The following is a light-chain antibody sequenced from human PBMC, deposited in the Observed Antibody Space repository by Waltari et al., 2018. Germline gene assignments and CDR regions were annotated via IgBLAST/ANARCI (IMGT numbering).Light chain of an antibody. J-gene: IGKJ4*01. Sequence: EIELTQSPATLSLSPGESATLSCRASQSVSTSLAWYQQKPGQAPRLLIHDASNRATGTPARFSGSGSGTDFTLTIGSLEPEDFAVYYCQQHGKWPLSFGGGTKVEI. V-gene: IGKV3-11*01. CDR3: QQHGKWPLS. CDR2: DAS. CDR1: QSVSTS.